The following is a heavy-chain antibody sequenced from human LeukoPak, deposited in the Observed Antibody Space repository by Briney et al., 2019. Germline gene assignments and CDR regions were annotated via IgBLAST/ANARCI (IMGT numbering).Heavy chain of an antibody. J-gene: IGHJ6*03. CDR1: GYTFTSYD. Sequence: ASVKVSCKASGYTFTSYDINWVRQATGQGLEWMGWMDPNSGNTGYAQKFQGRVTMTRNTSISTAYMELSSLRSEDTAVYYCARDGSGSSWYGFYYYYMDVWGKGTTVTVSS. CDR3: ARDGSGSSWYGFYYYYMDV. CDR2: MDPNSGNT. V-gene: IGHV1-8*01. D-gene: IGHD6-13*01.